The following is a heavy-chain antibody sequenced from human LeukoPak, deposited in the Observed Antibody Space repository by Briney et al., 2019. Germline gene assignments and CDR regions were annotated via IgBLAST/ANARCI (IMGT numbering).Heavy chain of an antibody. V-gene: IGHV4-39*01. CDR2: IFYSGST. D-gene: IGHD2-15*01. CDR3: ARLGLYLRWFDY. J-gene: IGHJ4*02. CDR1: SGSISTSNYY. Sequence: SETLSLTCTVSSGSISTSNYYWGWVRQPPGKALEWIGNIFYSGSTYYNPSLKSRVTISVDTSKNQFSLKLSSVTAADTAVYYCARLGLYLRWFDYWGQGTLVTVSS.